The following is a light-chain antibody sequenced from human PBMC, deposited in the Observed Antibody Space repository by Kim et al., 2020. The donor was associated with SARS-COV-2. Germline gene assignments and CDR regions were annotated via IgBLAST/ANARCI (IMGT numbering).Light chain of an antibody. J-gene: IGLJ3*02. V-gene: IGLV2-14*01. CDR1: NSDVGAYNY. CDR3: SSYTTSNTWV. CDR2: DVS. Sequence: QSALTQPASVSGSPGQSITVSCTGTNSDVGAYNYVSWYQQHPGKAPQVIIYDVSTRPSGVSNRFSGSKSGNTASLTISGLQAEDEADYYCSSYTTSNTWVFGGGTQLTVL.